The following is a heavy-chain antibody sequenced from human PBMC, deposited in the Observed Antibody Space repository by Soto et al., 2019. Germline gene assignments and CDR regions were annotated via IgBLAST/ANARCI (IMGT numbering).Heavy chain of an antibody. CDR3: ARGQQMVVRFLFDY. CDR2: TYYRSKWYN. J-gene: IGHJ4*02. CDR1: GDSVSSNSAA. V-gene: IGHV6-1*01. Sequence: SQTLSLTCAISGDSVSSNSAAWNWIRQSPSRGLKWLGRTYYRSKWYNDYAVSVKSRITINPDTSKNRFSLQLNSVTPEDTAVYYCARGQQMVVRFLFDYWGQGTLVTVSS. D-gene: IGHD6-13*01.